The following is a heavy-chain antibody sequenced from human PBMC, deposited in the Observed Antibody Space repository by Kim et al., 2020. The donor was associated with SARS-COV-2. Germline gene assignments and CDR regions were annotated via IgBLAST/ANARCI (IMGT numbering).Heavy chain of an antibody. CDR2: ISSSGSTI. Sequence: GGSLRLSCAASGFTFSSYEMNWVRQAPGKGLEWVSYISSSGSTIYYADSVKGRFTISRDNAKNSLYLQMNSLRAEDTAVYYCARDFTIFGVGGVFDIWGQGQVVTVSS. V-gene: IGHV3-48*03. D-gene: IGHD3-3*01. CDR1: GFTFSSYE. J-gene: IGHJ3*02. CDR3: ARDFTIFGVGGVFDI.